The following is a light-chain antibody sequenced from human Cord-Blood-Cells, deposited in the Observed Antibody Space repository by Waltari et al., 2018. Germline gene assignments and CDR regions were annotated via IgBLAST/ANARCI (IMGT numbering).Light chain of an antibody. Sequence: QSALTQPASVSGSPGQSITISCTGTSSDVGGYNYVSWYQQHPGKAPKLMIYDVSNRPSGVSNRCSRSKSGNTASLTISGLQAEDEADYYGSSYTGSSTLGVFGTGTKVTVL. CDR1: SSDVGGYNY. CDR3: SSYTGSSTLGV. V-gene: IGLV2-14*01. CDR2: DVS. J-gene: IGLJ1*01.